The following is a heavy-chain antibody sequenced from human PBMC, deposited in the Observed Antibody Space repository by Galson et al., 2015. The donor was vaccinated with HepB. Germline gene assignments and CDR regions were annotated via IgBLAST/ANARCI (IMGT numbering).Heavy chain of an antibody. V-gene: IGHV1-46*01. CDR2: INPSGGST. CDR3: ATENSYGSGSYYNQPNYYYYGMDV. CDR1: GYTFTSYY. J-gene: IGHJ6*02. D-gene: IGHD3-10*01. Sequence: SVKVSCKASGYTFTSYYMHWVRQAPGQGLEWMGIINPSGGSTSYAQKFQGRVTMTRDTSTSTVYMELSSLRSEDTAVYYCATENSYGSGSYYNQPNYYYYGMDVWGQGTTVTVSS.